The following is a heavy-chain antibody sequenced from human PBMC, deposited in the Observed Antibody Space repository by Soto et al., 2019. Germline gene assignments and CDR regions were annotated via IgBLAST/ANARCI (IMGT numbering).Heavy chain of an antibody. V-gene: IGHV1-18*04. J-gene: IGHJ6*02. CDR1: GYTFTSYG. D-gene: IGHD5-18*01. CDR2: ISAYNGNT. Sequence: ASVKVSCKASGYTFTSYGISWVRQAPGQGLEWMGWISAYNGNTNYAQKRQGRVTRTTDTSTSTAYMELRSLRSDDTAVYYCARVDLIQLWLSYYYYGMDVWGQGTTVTVSS. CDR3: ARVDLIQLWLSYYYYGMDV.